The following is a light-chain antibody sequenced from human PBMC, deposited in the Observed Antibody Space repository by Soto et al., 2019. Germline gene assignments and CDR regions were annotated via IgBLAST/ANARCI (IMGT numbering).Light chain of an antibody. V-gene: IGKV3-20*01. CDR1: QSVSSSY. Sequence: ELVLTQSPGTLSLSPGERATLSRRASQSVSSSYSAWYQQTPGQAPRLLIYGASNRATGIPDRIRGRGSGTDSTLTINRLEPEDLAVYYCHQYGSSPRTFGQGTKVDI. CDR2: GAS. J-gene: IGKJ1*01. CDR3: HQYGSSPRT.